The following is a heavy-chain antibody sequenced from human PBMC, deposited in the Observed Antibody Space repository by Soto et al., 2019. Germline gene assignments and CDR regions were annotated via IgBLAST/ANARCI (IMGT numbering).Heavy chain of an antibody. CDR2: ISYDGSNK. J-gene: IGHJ5*02. Sequence: QVQLVESGGGVVQPGRSLRLSCAASGFTFSSYGMHWVRQAPGKGLEWVAVISYDGSNKYYADSVKGRFTISRDNSKNKLYLQMNSLRAEDTAVYYCAKDPGFGDEDWFDPWGQGTLVTVSS. V-gene: IGHV3-30*18. CDR3: AKDPGFGDEDWFDP. D-gene: IGHD3-10*01. CDR1: GFTFSSYG.